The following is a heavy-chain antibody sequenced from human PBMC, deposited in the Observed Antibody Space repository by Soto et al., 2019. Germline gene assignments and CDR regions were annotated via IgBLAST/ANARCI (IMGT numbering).Heavy chain of an antibody. J-gene: IGHJ3*02. V-gene: IGHV4-39*01. CDR3: AGGVGSYGRSPAFDI. CDR2: IYYSGST. Sequence: SETLSLTCTVSGGSISSSSYYWGWIRQPPGKGLEWIGSIYYSGSTYYNPSLKSRVTISVDTSKNQFSLKLSSVTAADTAVYYCAGGVGSYGRSPAFDIWGQGTMVTVSS. CDR1: GGSISSSSYY. D-gene: IGHD1-26*01.